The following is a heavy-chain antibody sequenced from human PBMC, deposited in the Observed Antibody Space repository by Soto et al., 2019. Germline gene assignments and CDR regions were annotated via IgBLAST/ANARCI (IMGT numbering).Heavy chain of an antibody. V-gene: IGHV4-34*01. CDR3: ARGHYVWGSYRFGNTPSYYGMDV. J-gene: IGHJ6*02. CDR2: INHSGST. D-gene: IGHD3-16*02. CDR1: GGSFSGYY. Sequence: SETLSLTCAVYGGSFSGYYWSWIRQPPGKGLEWIGEINHSGSTNYNPSLKSRVTISVDTSKNQFSLKLSSETAADTAVYYCARGHYVWGSYRFGNTPSYYGMDVWGQGTTVT.